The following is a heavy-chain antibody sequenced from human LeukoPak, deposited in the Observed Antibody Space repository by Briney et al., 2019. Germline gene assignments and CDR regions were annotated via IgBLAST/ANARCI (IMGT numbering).Heavy chain of an antibody. Sequence: GGSLRLSCAASGFTFSNYGTHWVRQAPGKGLEWVAFIRYDGSNKYYADSVKGRFTISRDNSKNTLYLQMNSLRAEDTAVYYCAKDSEGRELRALDYWGQGTLVTVSS. J-gene: IGHJ4*02. CDR2: IRYDGSNK. CDR3: AKDSEGRELRALDY. CDR1: GFTFSNYG. D-gene: IGHD1-26*01. V-gene: IGHV3-30*02.